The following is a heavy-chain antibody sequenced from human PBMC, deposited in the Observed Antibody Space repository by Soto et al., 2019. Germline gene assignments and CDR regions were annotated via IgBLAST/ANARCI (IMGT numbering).Heavy chain of an antibody. D-gene: IGHD3-3*01. Sequence: QVQLVESGGGVVQPGRSLRLSCAASGFTFSSYGMHWVRQAPGKGLEWVVVISYDGSNKYYADSVKGRFTISRVNSKNTLYLQMNSLRAEDTAVYYCAKGYGIIRFLEWLLPDVWGKGTTVTVSS. CDR1: GFTFSSYG. CDR3: AKGYGIIRFLEWLLPDV. CDR2: ISYDGSNK. J-gene: IGHJ6*04. V-gene: IGHV3-30*18.